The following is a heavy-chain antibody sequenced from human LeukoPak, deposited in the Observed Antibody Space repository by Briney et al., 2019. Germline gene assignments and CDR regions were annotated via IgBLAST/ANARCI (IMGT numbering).Heavy chain of an antibody. D-gene: IGHD2-2*01. V-gene: IGHV5-51*01. CDR3: ARSGVPGAMTWFDP. CDR1: GYSFTTYW. CDR2: IFPGDSDT. Sequence: GESLKISCKGSGYSFTTYWIGWVRQMPGKGLEWMGIIFPGDSDTRYSPSFQGQVTISADKSFNAAYLQWRSLKASDTAMYYCARSGVPGAMTWFDPWGQGTLVTVSS. J-gene: IGHJ5*02.